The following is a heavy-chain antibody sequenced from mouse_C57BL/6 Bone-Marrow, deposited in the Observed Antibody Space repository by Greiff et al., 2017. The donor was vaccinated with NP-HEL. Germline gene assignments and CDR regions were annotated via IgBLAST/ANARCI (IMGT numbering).Heavy chain of an antibody. V-gene: IGHV1-42*01. J-gene: IGHJ4*01. CDR2: INPSTGGT. D-gene: IGHD1-1*01. CDR3: ARNCGSREDYYALDY. Sequence: VQLQQSGPELVKPGASVKISCKASGYTFTGYYMNWVKQSPEKSLEWIGEINPSTGGTTYNQKFKAKATLTVDKSSSTAYMQLKSLTSEDSAVYYCARNCGSREDYYALDYWGQGTSVTVSS. CDR1: GYTFTGYY.